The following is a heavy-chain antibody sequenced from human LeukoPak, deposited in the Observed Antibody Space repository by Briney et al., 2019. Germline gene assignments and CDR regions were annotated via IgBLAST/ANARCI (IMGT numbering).Heavy chain of an antibody. CDR2: INHSGST. CDR1: GESFSGYY. CDR3: ARGGRIAAAGTGYFDY. D-gene: IGHD6-13*01. Sequence: PSETLSLTCAVYGESFSGYYWSWIRQPPGKGLEWIGEINHSGSTNYNPSLKGRVTISVDTSKNQFSLRLSSVTAADTAVYYCARGGRIAAAGTGYFDYWGQGTLVTVSS. V-gene: IGHV4-34*01. J-gene: IGHJ4*02.